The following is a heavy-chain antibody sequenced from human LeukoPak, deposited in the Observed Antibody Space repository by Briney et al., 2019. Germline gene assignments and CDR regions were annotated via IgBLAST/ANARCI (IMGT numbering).Heavy chain of an antibody. Sequence: ASVKVSCKASGYTFTGYYMHWVRQAPGQGLECMGWINPNSGGTNYAQKFQGRVTMTRDTSISTAYMELSRLRSDDTAVYYCARDSEYSSSYYDYWGQGTLVTVSS. D-gene: IGHD6-6*01. V-gene: IGHV1-2*02. CDR2: INPNSGGT. J-gene: IGHJ4*02. CDR1: GYTFTGYY. CDR3: ARDSEYSSSYYDY.